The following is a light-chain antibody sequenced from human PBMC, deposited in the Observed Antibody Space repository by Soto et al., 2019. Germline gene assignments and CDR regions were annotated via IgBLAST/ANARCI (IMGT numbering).Light chain of an antibody. J-gene: IGKJ5*01. CDR3: QQYGSSPLIT. CDR1: QSVRSN. V-gene: IGKV3-15*01. CDR2: GAT. Sequence: EIVMTQSPATLSVSPGERATLSCRASQSVRSNLAWYQQKPGQAPRLLIHGATTRATGIPARFSGSGSGTEFTLTISSLQSEDFAVYYCQQYGSSPLITFGQGTRLEIK.